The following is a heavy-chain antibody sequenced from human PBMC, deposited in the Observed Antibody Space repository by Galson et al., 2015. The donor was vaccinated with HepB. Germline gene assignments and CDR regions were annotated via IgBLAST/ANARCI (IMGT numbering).Heavy chain of an antibody. CDR3: ARRGWGSSFWYFDL. CDR1: GYIFTNYW. J-gene: IGHJ2*01. V-gene: IGHV5-51*01. Sequence: QSGAEVKEPGESLKISCTASGYIFTNYWIGWVRHMPGKGLEWMARIYPGDSDTTYSPSFQGQVTISADKSIGTAYLQWNSLKASDTAIYYCARRGWGSSFWYFDLWGHGTLVTVSS. CDR2: IYPGDSDT. D-gene: IGHD7-27*01.